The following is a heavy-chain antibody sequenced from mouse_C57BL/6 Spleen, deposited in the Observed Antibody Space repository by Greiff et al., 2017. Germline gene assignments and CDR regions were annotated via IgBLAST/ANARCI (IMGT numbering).Heavy chain of an antibody. J-gene: IGHJ4*01. CDR1: GYTFTDYY. V-gene: IGHV1-26*01. Sequence: VQLQQSGPELVKPGASVQISCKASGYTFTDYYMNWVKQSHGKSLEWIGDINPNNGGTSYNQKFRGKATLTVDKTSSTAYMELRSLTSEDSAVYYCASPYAMDYWGQGTSVTVSS. CDR2: INPNNGGT. CDR3: ASPYAMDY.